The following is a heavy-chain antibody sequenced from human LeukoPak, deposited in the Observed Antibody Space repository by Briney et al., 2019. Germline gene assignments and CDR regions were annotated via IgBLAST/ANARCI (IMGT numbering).Heavy chain of an antibody. Sequence: AGGSLRLSCAASGFTFTSYAMSWVRQAPGKGLGWVSGISGSGTTTYYADSVKGRFTISRDNSKNTLYLQMNSLRAKDTAVYYCATGAGSSWYFYYWGQGIPVTVSS. J-gene: IGHJ4*02. D-gene: IGHD6-13*01. CDR3: ATGAGSSWYFYY. CDR1: GFTFTSYA. CDR2: ISGSGTTT. V-gene: IGHV3-23*01.